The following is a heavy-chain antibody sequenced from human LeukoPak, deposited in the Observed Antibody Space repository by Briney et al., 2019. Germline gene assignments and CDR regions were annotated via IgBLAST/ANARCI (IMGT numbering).Heavy chain of an antibody. CDR1: GFTFNTYA. CDR2: LSGGST. CDR3: ARTYYGSGSYYNGAFDI. J-gene: IGHJ3*02. D-gene: IGHD3-10*01. Sequence: PGGSLRLSCAASGFTFNTYAMSWVLQAPGKGLEWVATLSGGSTYYADSVKGRFTIPRDNSKNTLYLHMNSLRPEDTAVYYCARTYYGSGSYYNGAFDIWGQGTMVTVSS. V-gene: IGHV3-23*01.